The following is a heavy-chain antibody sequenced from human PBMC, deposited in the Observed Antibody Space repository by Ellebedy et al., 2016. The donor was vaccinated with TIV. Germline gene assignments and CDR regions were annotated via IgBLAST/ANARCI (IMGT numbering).Heavy chain of an antibody. CDR3: ARSYKRTARDAFDI. J-gene: IGHJ3*02. CDR1: GASISSYY. CDR2: INYSGVA. Sequence: MPGGSLRLSCTVSGASISSYYWSWIRQPQGKGLEWIGHINYSGVAKYNPSLKSRVTISVDTSKNQFSLKLSSVTAAATAVYSCARSYKRTARDAFDIWGQGTMVTVSS. D-gene: IGHD1-14*01. V-gene: IGHV4-59*01.